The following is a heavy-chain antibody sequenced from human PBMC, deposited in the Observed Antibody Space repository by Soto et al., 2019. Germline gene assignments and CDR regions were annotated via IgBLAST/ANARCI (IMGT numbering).Heavy chain of an antibody. CDR1: GGSFKIGSYS. D-gene: IGHD3-3*01. CDR3: ARDFAYFDS. Sequence: QVQLQESGPGLVKPSETLSLTSTVSGGSFKIGSYSWTWIRQPPGKGLEWIGYVYHTGRTSYNPSLKSRVSISMDTSKNQFSLNLDSVTAADTAVYFCARDFAYFDSWGQGTLVTVSS. CDR2: VYHTGRT. V-gene: IGHV4-61*01. J-gene: IGHJ4*02.